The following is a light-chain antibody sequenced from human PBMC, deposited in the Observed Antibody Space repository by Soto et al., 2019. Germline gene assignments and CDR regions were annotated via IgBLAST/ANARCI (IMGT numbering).Light chain of an antibody. Sequence: DIQMTQSPSSLSASVGDRVTITCRASQSISRSLTWYQQRPGKAPNLLIYAAFNLQSGVPSRFSGSGSGTDFTLTIISLHPEDFATDYSQQSHCNLLYTFGEGTKLEIK. CDR2: AAF. V-gene: IGKV1-39*01. J-gene: IGKJ2*01. CDR1: QSISRS. CDR3: QQSHCNLLYT.